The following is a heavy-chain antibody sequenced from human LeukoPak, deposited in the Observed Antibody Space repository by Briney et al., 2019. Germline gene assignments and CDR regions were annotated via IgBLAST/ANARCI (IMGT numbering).Heavy chain of an antibody. D-gene: IGHD3-10*01. J-gene: IGHJ6*02. V-gene: IGHV4-34*01. Sequence: PSETLSLTCAVYGGSFSGYYWSWIRQPPGKGLEGIGEINHSGSTDYNPSLKSRVTISVDTSKNQFSLKLSSVTAADTAVYYCARDYYGSGSPLYYYYGMDAWGQGTTVTVSS. CDR3: ARDYYGSGSPLYYYYGMDA. CDR2: INHSGST. CDR1: GGSFSGYY.